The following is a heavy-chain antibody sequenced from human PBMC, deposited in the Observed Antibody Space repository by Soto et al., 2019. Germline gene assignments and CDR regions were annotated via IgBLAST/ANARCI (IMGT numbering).Heavy chain of an antibody. Sequence: GGSLRLSCAASGFTFSSYWMSWVRQAPGKGLEWVANIKQDGSEKYYVDSVKGRFTISRDNAKNSLYLQMNSLRAEDTAVYYCARALSTLIAAAGPIDYWGQGTLVTVSS. CDR2: IKQDGSEK. V-gene: IGHV3-7*05. CDR1: GFTFSSYW. CDR3: ARALSTLIAAAGPIDY. D-gene: IGHD6-13*01. J-gene: IGHJ4*02.